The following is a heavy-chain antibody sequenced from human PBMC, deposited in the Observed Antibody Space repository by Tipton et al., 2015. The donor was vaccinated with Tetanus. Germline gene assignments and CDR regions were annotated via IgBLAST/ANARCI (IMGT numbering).Heavy chain of an antibody. V-gene: IGHV3-23*01. D-gene: IGHD3-3*01. Sequence: GSLRLSCAASGFTFSSYAMSWVRQAPGKGLEWVSAISGSGGSTYYADSVKGRFTISRDNAKNSLYLQMNSLRAEDTALYYCAKGLGFYGMDVWGQGTTVTVSS. CDR2: ISGSGGST. CDR3: AKGLGFYGMDV. CDR1: GFTFSSYA. J-gene: IGHJ6*02.